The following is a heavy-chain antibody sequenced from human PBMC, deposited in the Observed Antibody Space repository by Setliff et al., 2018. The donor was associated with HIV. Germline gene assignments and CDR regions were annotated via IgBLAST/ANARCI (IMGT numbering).Heavy chain of an antibody. J-gene: IGHJ6*03. CDR1: GYTFTSYG. V-gene: IGHV1-18*01. CDR2: ISEYNGDT. CDR3: ARDSSFNMDV. Sequence: SVTVSCKASGYTFTSYGISWVRQAPGQGLEWMGWISEYNGDTKYAQKLQGRVTMTKDTSTSTAYMERRSLRSDDTAVYYCARDSSFNMDVWGKGTTVTVSS.